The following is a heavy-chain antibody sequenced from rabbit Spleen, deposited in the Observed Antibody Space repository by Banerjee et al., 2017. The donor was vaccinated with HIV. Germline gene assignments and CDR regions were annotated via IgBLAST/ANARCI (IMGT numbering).Heavy chain of an antibody. CDR2: IEPIFGNT. J-gene: IGHJ4*01. CDR1: GFAFSSYG. Sequence: QEQLVESGGGLVQPGGSLTLSCKASGFAFSSYGVSWVRQAPGKGLEWIGYIEPIFGNTYYANWVNGRFTISSHNAQNTLYLQLSSLTAADTATYFCVRGASGSGYYSLWGPGTLVTVS. V-gene: IGHV1S47*01. D-gene: IGHD1-1*01. CDR3: VRGASGSGYYSL.